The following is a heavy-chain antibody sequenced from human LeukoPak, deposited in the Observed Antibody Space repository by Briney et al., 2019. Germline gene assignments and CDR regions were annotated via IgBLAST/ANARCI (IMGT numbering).Heavy chain of an antibody. Sequence: GGSLRLSCAASGFTFSSYWMSWVRQAPGKGLEWVAVISYDGSNKYYADSVKGRFTISRDNSKNTLYLQMNSLRAEDTAVYYCARGGSSLPFDYWGQGTLVTVSS. CDR1: GFTFSSYW. V-gene: IGHV3-30*03. J-gene: IGHJ4*02. D-gene: IGHD6-13*01. CDR3: ARGGSSLPFDY. CDR2: ISYDGSNK.